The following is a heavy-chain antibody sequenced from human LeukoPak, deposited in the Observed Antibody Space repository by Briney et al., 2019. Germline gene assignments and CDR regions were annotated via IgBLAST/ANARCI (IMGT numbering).Heavy chain of an antibody. CDR1: GYSISSGYF. D-gene: IGHD3-10*01. CDR2: IYHSGST. J-gene: IGHJ4*02. CDR3: AKEGMIRGVIDY. Sequence: SETLSLTCTVSGYSISSGYFWGWIRQPPGKGLEWIGSIYHSGSTYYNPSLKSRVTISVDRSKNQFSLKVKSVTAADTAVYYCAKEGMIRGVIDYWGQGALITVSS. V-gene: IGHV4-38-2*02.